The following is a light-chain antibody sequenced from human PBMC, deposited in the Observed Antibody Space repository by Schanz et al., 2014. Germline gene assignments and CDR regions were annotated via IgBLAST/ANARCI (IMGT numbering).Light chain of an antibody. J-gene: IGLJ3*02. CDR2: GNS. V-gene: IGLV1-40*02. CDR1: SSNIGNNY. Sequence: QSVLTQPPSVSAAPGQKVTISCSGSSSNIGNNYVSWYQQLPGAAPKLLIYGNSIRPSGVPDRFSGSKSGTSASLAITGLQAEEEADYYCQSYDSSLSGVFGGGTKLTVL. CDR3: QSYDSSLSGV.